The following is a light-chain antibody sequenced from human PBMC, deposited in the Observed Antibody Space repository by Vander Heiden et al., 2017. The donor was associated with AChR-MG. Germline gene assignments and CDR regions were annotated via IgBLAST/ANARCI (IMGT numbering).Light chain of an antibody. V-gene: IGKV2-28*01. CDR3: MQALQTPYT. Sequence: DSVLTQSPLSLPVTPGEPASISCRSSQSLLHSNGYNLLDWYLQKPGQSPQLLIYLGSNRASGVPDRFSGSGSGTDFTLRISRVEAEDVGVYYCMQALQTPYTFGQGTKLEIE. CDR2: LGS. J-gene: IGKJ2*01. CDR1: QSLLHSNGYNL.